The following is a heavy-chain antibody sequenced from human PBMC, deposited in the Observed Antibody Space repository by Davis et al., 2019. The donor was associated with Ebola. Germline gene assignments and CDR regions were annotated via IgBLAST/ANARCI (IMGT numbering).Heavy chain of an antibody. Sequence: GGSLRLSCAASGFTFTNYAMHWVRQAPGKGLEWVAFISYDGSNKDCADSLKGRFTISRDNSKNTVDLQMNSLRVEDTAVYYCARLDEYDYLTGPDYWGQGTLVTVSS. J-gene: IGHJ4*02. V-gene: IGHV3-30-3*01. CDR3: ARLDEYDYLTGPDY. CDR2: ISYDGSNK. CDR1: GFTFTNYA. D-gene: IGHD3-9*01.